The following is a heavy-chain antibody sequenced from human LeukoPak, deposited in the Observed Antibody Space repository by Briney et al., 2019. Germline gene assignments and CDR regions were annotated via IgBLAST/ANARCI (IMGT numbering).Heavy chain of an antibody. J-gene: IGHJ4*02. D-gene: IGHD1-20*01. CDR1: GFTFSSYA. Sequence: GSLRLSCAASGFTFSSYAMSWVRQAPGKGLEWVSAISGSGGSAYYADSVKGRFTISRDNSKNTLYLQMNSLRAEDTAAYYCAKSGITGTVGSYFDYWGQGTLVTVSS. V-gene: IGHV3-23*01. CDR3: AKSGITGTVGSYFDY. CDR2: ISGSGGSA.